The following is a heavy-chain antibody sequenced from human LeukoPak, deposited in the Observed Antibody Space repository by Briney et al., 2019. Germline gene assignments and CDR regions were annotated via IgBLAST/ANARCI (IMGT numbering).Heavy chain of an antibody. CDR3: AKVAYDILTGGFDP. CDR1: GFTFSSYW. J-gene: IGHJ5*02. CDR2: INSDGSST. D-gene: IGHD3-9*01. Sequence: GGSLRLSCAASGFTFSSYWMHWVRQAPGKGLVWVSRINSDGSSTSYADSVKGRFTISRDNAKNTLYLQMNSLRAEDTAVYYCAKVAYDILTGGFDPWGQGTLVTVSS. V-gene: IGHV3-74*01.